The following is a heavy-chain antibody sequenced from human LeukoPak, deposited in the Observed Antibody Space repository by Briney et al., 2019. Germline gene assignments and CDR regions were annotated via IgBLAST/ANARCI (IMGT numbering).Heavy chain of an antibody. V-gene: IGHV1-2*06. CDR2: INPNSGGT. Sequence: GASVKVSCKASGYTFTGYYMHCVRQAPGQGLEWMGRINPNSGGTNYAQKFQGRVTMTRDTSISTAYMELSRLRSDDTAVYYCARGPHRYCSSTSCYRYNWFDPWGQGTLVTVSS. CDR3: ARGPHRYCSSTSCYRYNWFDP. D-gene: IGHD2-2*02. CDR1: GYTFTGYY. J-gene: IGHJ5*02.